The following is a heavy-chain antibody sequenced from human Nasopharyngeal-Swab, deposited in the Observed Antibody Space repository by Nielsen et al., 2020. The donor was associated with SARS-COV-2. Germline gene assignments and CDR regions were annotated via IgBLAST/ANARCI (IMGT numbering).Heavy chain of an antibody. CDR3: ARGTLRLDIVVVPAVYFDY. D-gene: IGHD2-2*03. Sequence: VRQMPGKGLAWGAVISYDGSNKYYADSVKGRFTISRDNSKNTLYLQMNSLRAEDTAVYYCARGTLRLDIVVVPAVYFDYWGQGTLVTVSS. J-gene: IGHJ4*02. CDR2: ISYDGSNK. V-gene: IGHV3-30*04.